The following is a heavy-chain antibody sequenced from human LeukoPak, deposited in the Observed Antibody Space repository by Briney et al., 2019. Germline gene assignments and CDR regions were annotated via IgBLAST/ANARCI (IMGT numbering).Heavy chain of an antibody. CDR1: GGTFSSYA. CDR3: ARSTIAVAGNFDY. J-gene: IGHJ4*02. D-gene: IGHD6-19*01. Sequence: SSVKVSCKTSGGTFSSYAISWVRQAPGQGLEWMGRIIPILGIANYAQKFQGRVTITADKSTSTAYMELSSLRSEDTAVYYCARSTIAVAGNFDYWGQGTLVTVSS. V-gene: IGHV1-69*04. CDR2: IIPILGIA.